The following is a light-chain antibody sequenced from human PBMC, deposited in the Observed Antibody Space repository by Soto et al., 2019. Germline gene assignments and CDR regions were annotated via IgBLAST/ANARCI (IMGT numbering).Light chain of an antibody. J-gene: IGLJ3*02. CDR2: EVT. CDR3: SSYTSSNSWV. CDR1: SSDIGTYNY. Sequence: QSALTQPASVSGSPGQSITISCTGTSSDIGTYNYVSWYQQYPGKAPKLLIYEVTKRPSGVSARVSGSKSGNAASLTISGLQAADEAHYYCSSYTSSNSWVFGGGTQLTVL. V-gene: IGLV2-14*01.